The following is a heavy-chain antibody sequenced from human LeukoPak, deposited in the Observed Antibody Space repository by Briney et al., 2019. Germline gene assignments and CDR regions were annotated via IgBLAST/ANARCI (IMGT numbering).Heavy chain of an antibody. CDR3: ARDYYDSSGYVEPVNAFDI. J-gene: IGHJ3*02. Sequence: GGSLRLSCAASGFTFSSYWMSWVRQAPGKGLEWVANIKQDGSEKYYVDSVKGRFTISRDNSKNTLYLQMGSLRAEDMAVYYCARDYYDSSGYVEPVNAFDIWGQGTMVTVSS. CDR2: IKQDGSEK. V-gene: IGHV3-7*01. D-gene: IGHD3-22*01. CDR1: GFTFSSYW.